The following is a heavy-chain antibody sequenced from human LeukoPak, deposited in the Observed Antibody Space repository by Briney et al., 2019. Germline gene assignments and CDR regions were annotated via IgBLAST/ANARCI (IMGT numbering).Heavy chain of an antibody. CDR1: GFTFSSYA. Sequence: GGSLRLSCAASGFTFSSYAMHWVRQAPGKGLEWVATISYDGNKKYHADSVKGRFTISRDNSKNTLYLQMNSLRAEDTAVYYCARDGKDSSGYYYDDYWGQGTLVTVSS. CDR2: ISYDGNKK. J-gene: IGHJ4*02. CDR3: ARDGKDSSGYYYDDY. D-gene: IGHD3-22*01. V-gene: IGHV3-30*04.